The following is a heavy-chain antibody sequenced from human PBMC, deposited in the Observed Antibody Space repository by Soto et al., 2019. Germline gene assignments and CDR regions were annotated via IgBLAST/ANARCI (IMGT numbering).Heavy chain of an antibody. CDR2: IIPVFGTP. D-gene: IGHD6-13*01. V-gene: IGHV1-69*06. Sequence: QVQLEQSGSEVQKSGSSVKVSCKASGYSFSSHAITWVRRAPGQGVEWMGGIIPVFGTPTYAQKFQGRLTISADKSTNTSSLELRSLRSEDTAVYYCARGGALSTSWYWGDGLDSWGQGTQVTVSS. J-gene: IGHJ4*02. CDR3: ARGGALSTSWYWGDGLDS. CDR1: GYSFSSHA.